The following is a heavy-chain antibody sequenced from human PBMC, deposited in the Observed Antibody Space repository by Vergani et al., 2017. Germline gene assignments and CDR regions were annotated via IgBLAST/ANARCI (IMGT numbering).Heavy chain of an antibody. D-gene: IGHD3-10*01. CDR3: ARQLITMVRGVPNPLDWYFDL. J-gene: IGHJ2*01. CDR1: GYSFTSYW. Sequence: EVQLVQSGAEVKKPGESLKISCKGSGYSFTSYWIGWVRQMPGKGLEWMGIIYPGDDDTRYSPSFQGQVTISADKSISTAYLQWSSLKASDTAMYYCARQLITMVRGVPNPLDWYFDLWGRGTLVTVSS. CDR2: IYPGDDDT. V-gene: IGHV5-51*01.